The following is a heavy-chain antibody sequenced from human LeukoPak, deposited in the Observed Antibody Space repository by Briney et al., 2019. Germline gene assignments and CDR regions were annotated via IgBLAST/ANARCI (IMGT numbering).Heavy chain of an antibody. Sequence: GGSLRLSCAASGFTFSSYGMHWVRQAPGKGLEWVAVISDDGGDKHYVASLRGRFTISRDNSKNTLYLQMNSLRAEDTALYYCAKDYDYVWGTYRSRGYFDYWGQGTLVTVSS. CDR3: AKDYDYVWGTYRSRGYFDY. CDR1: GFTFSSYG. V-gene: IGHV3-30*18. CDR2: ISDDGGDK. J-gene: IGHJ4*02. D-gene: IGHD3-16*02.